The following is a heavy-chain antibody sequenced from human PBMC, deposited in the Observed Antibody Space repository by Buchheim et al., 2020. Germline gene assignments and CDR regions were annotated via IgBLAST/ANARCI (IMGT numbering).Heavy chain of an antibody. Sequence: QVQLVESGGGVVQPGRSLRLSCAASGFTFSSYAMHWVRQAPGKGLEWVAVISYDGSNKYYADSVKGRFTISRDNSKNTLYLQMNSLRAEDTAVYYCARDPGLYCSGGSCCQDYYYYGMDVWGQGTT. CDR3: ARDPGLYCSGGSCCQDYYYYGMDV. V-gene: IGHV3-30-3*01. CDR1: GFTFSSYA. D-gene: IGHD2-15*01. J-gene: IGHJ6*02. CDR2: ISYDGSNK.